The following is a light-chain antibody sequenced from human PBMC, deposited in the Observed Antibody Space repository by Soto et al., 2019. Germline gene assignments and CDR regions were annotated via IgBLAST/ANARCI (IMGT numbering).Light chain of an antibody. J-gene: IGKJ1*01. Sequence: AIQLTQSPSSLSASVGDRVTITCLGGQDIRSDLGWYQHKPGKAPRLLIHAASSLQSGVPSRFSGSASGTEFTLTISSLQPEDLASYYCLQDHSYPWTFGQGTKVDIK. CDR2: AAS. V-gene: IGKV1-6*01. CDR3: LQDHSYPWT. CDR1: QDIRSD.